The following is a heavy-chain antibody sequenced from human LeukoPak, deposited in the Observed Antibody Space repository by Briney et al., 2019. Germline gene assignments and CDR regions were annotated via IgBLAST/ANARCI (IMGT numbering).Heavy chain of an antibody. V-gene: IGHV3-53*01. D-gene: IGHD3-10*01. CDR1: GFTVSSNY. J-gene: IGHJ4*02. CDR2: IYSGGST. CDR3: AREAYYYGSGSYYHLFDY. Sequence: GGSLRLSCAASGFTVSSNYMSWVRQAPGKGLEWVSVIYSGGSTYYADSVKGRFTISRDNSKNTLYLQMNSLRAEDTAVYYCAREAYYYGSGSYYHLFDYWGQGTLVTVSS.